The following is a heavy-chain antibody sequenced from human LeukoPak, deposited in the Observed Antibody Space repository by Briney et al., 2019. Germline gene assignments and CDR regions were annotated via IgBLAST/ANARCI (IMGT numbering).Heavy chain of an antibody. Sequence: GGSLRLSCAASGFTFSSYAMSWVRQAPGKGLEWVSAISGSGGSTYYADSVKGRFTISRDNSKSTLYLQMNSLRAEDTAVYYCAKDWGYYDSSGSNWFDPWGQGTLVTVSS. J-gene: IGHJ5*02. D-gene: IGHD3-22*01. CDR1: GFTFSSYA. CDR3: AKDWGYYDSSGSNWFDP. V-gene: IGHV3-23*01. CDR2: ISGSGGST.